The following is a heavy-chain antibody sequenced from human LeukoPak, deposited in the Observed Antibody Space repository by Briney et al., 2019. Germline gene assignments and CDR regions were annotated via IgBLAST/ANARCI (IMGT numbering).Heavy chain of an antibody. CDR1: GGSFSGYY. V-gene: IGHV4-34*01. CDR3: ARAHNWFDP. Sequence: SETLSLTCAVYGGSFSGYYWGWIRQPPGKGLEWIGEINHSGSTNYNPSLKSRVTISVDTSKNQFSLKLSSVTAADTAVYYCARAHNWFDPWGQGTLVTVSS. J-gene: IGHJ5*02. CDR2: INHSGST.